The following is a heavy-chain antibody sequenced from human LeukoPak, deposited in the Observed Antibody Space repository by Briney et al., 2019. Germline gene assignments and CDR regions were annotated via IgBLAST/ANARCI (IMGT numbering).Heavy chain of an antibody. CDR3: ARGGPHGSGSLLGFDF. Sequence: ASVKVSCKASGGPLSSYAINWVRQAPGQGLELMGGIIPVYGTTNFAQRFLGRVTITADKSTSTVYMELNSLRSTDTALYFCARGGPHGSGSLLGFDFWGQGTLVTVSS. D-gene: IGHD3-10*01. V-gene: IGHV1-69*06. CDR2: IIPVYGTT. J-gene: IGHJ4*02. CDR1: GGPLSSYA.